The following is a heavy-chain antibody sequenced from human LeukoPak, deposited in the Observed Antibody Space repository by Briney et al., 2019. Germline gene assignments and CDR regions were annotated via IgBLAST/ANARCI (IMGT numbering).Heavy chain of an antibody. Sequence: GGSLRLSCAASGFTFSSYAMSWVRQAPGKGQEWVSAISGSGGSTYYADSVKGRFTISRDNSKNTLSLQMNSLRAEDTAVYYSAKGGVPAWFEPWGQGTLVTVSS. V-gene: IGHV3-23*01. D-gene: IGHD3-10*01. CDR1: GFTFSSYA. J-gene: IGHJ5*02. CDR3: AKGGVPAWFEP. CDR2: ISGSGGST.